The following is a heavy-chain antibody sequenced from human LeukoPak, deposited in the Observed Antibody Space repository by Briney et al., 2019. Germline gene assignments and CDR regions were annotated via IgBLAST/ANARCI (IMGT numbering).Heavy chain of an antibody. CDR2: IYPDDSDT. CDR1: GYSFTGYW. D-gene: IGHD4-11*01. J-gene: IGHJ4*02. Sequence: GESLKISCKGSGYSFTGYWIAWVRQMPGKGLEWMGIIYPDDSDTTYSPSFQGQVTISADKSISTAHLQWSSLKASDTAMYYCARVTVTTTGLFGHQSPYYFDYWGQGTLVTVSS. CDR3: ARVTVTTTGLFGHQSPYYFDY. V-gene: IGHV5-51*01.